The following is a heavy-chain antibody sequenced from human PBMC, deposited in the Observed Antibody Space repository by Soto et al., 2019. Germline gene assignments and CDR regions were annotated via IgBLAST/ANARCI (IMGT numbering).Heavy chain of an antibody. J-gene: IGHJ3*02. CDR1: GYTFTSYG. Sequence: ASVKVSCKASGYTFTSYGISWVRQAPGQGLEWMGWVSAYNGNTNYAQKLQGRVTMTTDTSTSTAYMELRSLRSDDTAVYYCARTHGSSWYGDAFDIWGQGTMVTVSS. CDR2: VSAYNGNT. D-gene: IGHD6-13*01. V-gene: IGHV1-18*01. CDR3: ARTHGSSWYGDAFDI.